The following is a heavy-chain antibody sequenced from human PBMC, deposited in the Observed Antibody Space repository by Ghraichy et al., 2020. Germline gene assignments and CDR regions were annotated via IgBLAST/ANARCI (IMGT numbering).Heavy chain of an antibody. Sequence: ETLSLTCAASGFIFSNYAMSWVRQAPGKGLEWVSAIGGGGSSTYYADSVKGRFTISRDNSENTLYLQMNSLRAEDTAVYYCALYTVNFDFWGQGTLVTVSS. CDR2: IGGGGSST. J-gene: IGHJ4*02. CDR3: ALYTVNFDF. D-gene: IGHD2-2*02. CDR1: GFIFSNYA. V-gene: IGHV3-23*01.